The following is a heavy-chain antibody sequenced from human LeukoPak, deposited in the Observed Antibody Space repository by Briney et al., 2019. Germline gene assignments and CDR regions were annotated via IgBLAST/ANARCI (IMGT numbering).Heavy chain of an antibody. CDR1: GYTFTSYG. V-gene: IGHV1-18*01. Sequence: ASVKVCCKTSGYTFTSYGISWVRQAPGQGLEWMGWISAYNGNTNYAQKLQGRVTMTTDTSTSTAYMELRSLRSDDTAVYYCARDLFTNPSEDAFDIWGQGTMVTVSS. CDR2: ISAYNGNT. D-gene: IGHD5/OR15-5a*01. CDR3: ARDLFTNPSEDAFDI. J-gene: IGHJ3*02.